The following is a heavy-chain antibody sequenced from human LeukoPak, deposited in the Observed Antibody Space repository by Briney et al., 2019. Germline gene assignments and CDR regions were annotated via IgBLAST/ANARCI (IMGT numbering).Heavy chain of an antibody. CDR1: GASISSYY. Sequence: PSETLSLTCSVSGASISSYYWNWIRQPPGKGLEWIGYVYYSGYTNYNPSLKSRVTISIDTSKNQFSLKLSSVTAAGTAVYYCVRDSSPGPLYLWGQGTLVTVSS. CDR3: VRDSSPGPLYL. D-gene: IGHD2-8*01. CDR2: VYYSGYT. J-gene: IGHJ4*02. V-gene: IGHV4-59*01.